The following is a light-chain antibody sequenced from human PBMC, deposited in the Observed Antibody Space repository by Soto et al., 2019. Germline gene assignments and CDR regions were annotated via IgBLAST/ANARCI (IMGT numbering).Light chain of an antibody. Sequence: QSALTQPASVSGSPGQSIAISCTGTSSDVGAYDYVSWYQQHPGKAPKLMIYDGKYRPSGVSNRFSGSKSGNTASLTISGLQAEDEADYYCCSYTSSSSVIFGGGTKVTVL. CDR3: CSYTSSSSVI. CDR1: SSDVGAYDY. CDR2: DGK. J-gene: IGLJ2*01. V-gene: IGLV2-14*01.